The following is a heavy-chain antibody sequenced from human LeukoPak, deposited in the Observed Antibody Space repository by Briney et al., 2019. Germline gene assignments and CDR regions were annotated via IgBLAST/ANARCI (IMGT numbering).Heavy chain of an antibody. CDR3: ARGPALAYDILTGYYTSESYFDY. CDR1: GGSISSGGYS. J-gene: IGHJ4*02. D-gene: IGHD3-9*01. CDR2: IYHSGST. V-gene: IGHV4-30-2*01. Sequence: SETLSLTCAVSGGSISSGGYSWSWIRQPPGKGLEWIGYIYHSGSTYYNPSLKSRVTISVDTSKNQFSLKLSSVTAADTAVYYCARGPALAYDILTGYYTSESYFDYWGQGTLVTVSS.